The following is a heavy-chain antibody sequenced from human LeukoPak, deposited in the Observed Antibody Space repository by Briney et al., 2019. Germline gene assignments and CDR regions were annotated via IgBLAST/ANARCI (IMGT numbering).Heavy chain of an antibody. CDR2: INPNSGGT. Sequence: GASVTVSCKASGYTFTSYYMHWVRQAPGQGLEWMGWINPNSGGTNFAQKFQGRVSMTRDTSISTAYMELSRLRSDDTAVYYCARELGSGYYRYFDYWGQGTLVTVSS. D-gene: IGHD3-22*01. CDR1: GYTFTSYY. J-gene: IGHJ4*02. V-gene: IGHV1-2*02. CDR3: ARELGSGYYRYFDY.